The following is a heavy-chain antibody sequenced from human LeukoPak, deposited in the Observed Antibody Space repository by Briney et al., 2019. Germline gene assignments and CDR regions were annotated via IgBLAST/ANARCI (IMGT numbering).Heavy chain of an antibody. V-gene: IGHV4-59*01. D-gene: IGHD5/OR15-5a*01. J-gene: IGHJ5*02. Sequence: SETLSLTCTVSGGSISSYYWSWIRQPPGKGLELIGYIYYSGSTNYNPSLKSRVTISVDTSKNQFSLKLSSVTAADTAVYYCARDRVGWFDPWGQGTLVTVSS. CDR1: GGSISSYY. CDR3: ARDRVGWFDP. CDR2: IYYSGST.